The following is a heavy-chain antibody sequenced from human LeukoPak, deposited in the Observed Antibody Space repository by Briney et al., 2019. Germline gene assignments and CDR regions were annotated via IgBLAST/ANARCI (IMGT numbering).Heavy chain of an antibody. CDR1: GFTFSSYD. V-gene: IGHV3-13*01. CDR2: IGTAGDT. Sequence: GGSLRLSCAASGFTFSSYDMHWVRQATGKGLEWVSAIGTAGDTYYPGSAKGRFTISRENAKNSLYLQMNSLRAGDTAVYYCARAQGYSSGWTTYYYYGMDVWGQGTTVTVSS. CDR3: ARAQGYSSGWTTYYYYGMDV. D-gene: IGHD6-19*01. J-gene: IGHJ6*02.